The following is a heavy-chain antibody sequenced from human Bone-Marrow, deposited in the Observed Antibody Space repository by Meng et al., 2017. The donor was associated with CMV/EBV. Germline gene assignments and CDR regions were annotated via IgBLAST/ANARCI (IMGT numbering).Heavy chain of an antibody. CDR1: GYPFTGYH. V-gene: IGHV1-8*01. CDR2: MDPGSLRR. J-gene: IGHJ4*02. D-gene: IGHD1-26*01. Sequence: SCKASGYPFTGYHINWVRQAPGQGLEWMGWMDPGSLRRGYAQKFQGRVTMTRDTSISTAYMDLSSLQSEDTAVYYCAVRSISGSFDYWGQGTLVTVSS. CDR3: AVRSISGSFDY.